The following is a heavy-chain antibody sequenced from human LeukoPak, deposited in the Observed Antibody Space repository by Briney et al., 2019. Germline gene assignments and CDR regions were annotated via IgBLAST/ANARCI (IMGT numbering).Heavy chain of an antibody. D-gene: IGHD3-10*01. V-gene: IGHV3-21*01. CDR2: ISPSTGEI. Sequence: PGGSLRLSCAASGFTFNRYNMNWVRQAPGKGLEWVSSISPSTGEIHYADSVKGRFTISRDNAKNSLYLQINSLPAEDTAVYYCARGALTMLRGVTPPDYWGQGTLVTVSS. CDR1: GFTFNRYN. J-gene: IGHJ4*02. CDR3: ARGALTMLRGVTPPDY.